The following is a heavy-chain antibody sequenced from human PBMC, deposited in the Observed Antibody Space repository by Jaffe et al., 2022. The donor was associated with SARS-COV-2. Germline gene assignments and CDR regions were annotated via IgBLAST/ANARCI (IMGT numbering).Heavy chain of an antibody. J-gene: IGHJ6*02. Sequence: EVQLMQSGAEVKKPGESLKISCKGSGYTFTNYWIGWVRQMPGKGLEWMGTIYLADSDTKYSPSFQGQVTISADKSITTAYLQWSSLKASDTAMYYCARLGYCSSGVCWNYYGMDVWGQGTTVTVSS. CDR1: GYTFTNYW. CDR3: ARLGYCSSGVCWNYYGMDV. V-gene: IGHV5-51*01. CDR2: IYLADSDT. D-gene: IGHD2-8*01.